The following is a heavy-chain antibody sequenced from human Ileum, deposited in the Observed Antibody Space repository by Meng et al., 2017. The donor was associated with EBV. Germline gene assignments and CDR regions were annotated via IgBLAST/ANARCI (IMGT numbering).Heavy chain of an antibody. CDR3: VSQQVVSTSTFDY. D-gene: IGHD6-13*01. CDR2: ISSGGQTT. V-gene: IGHV3-23*01. J-gene: IGHJ4*02. CDR1: GFMFNTYA. Sequence: VDFLESGGGLIQPGGSLRVSCSASGFMFNTYAMSWVRQAPGKGLEWVALISSGGQTTFYADSVKGRFTVSRDNSRNTLYLQMNSLRSEDTAVYFCVSQQVVSTSTFDYWGRGTLVTVSS.